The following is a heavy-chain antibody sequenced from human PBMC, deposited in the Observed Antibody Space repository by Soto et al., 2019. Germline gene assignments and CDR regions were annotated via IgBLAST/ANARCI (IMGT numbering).Heavy chain of an antibody. CDR1: GYTFTSYA. J-gene: IGHJ5*02. V-gene: IGHV1-3*01. CDR2: INAGNGNT. CDR3: ARDLEYSGYDDLFGWFDP. Sequence: QVQLVQSGAEVKKPGASVKVSCKASGYTFTSYAMHWVRQAPGQRLEWMGWINAGNGNTKYSQKFQGRVTITRDTSASTAYMELSSLRSEDTAVYYCARDLEYSGYDDLFGWFDPWGQGTLVTVSS. D-gene: IGHD5-12*01.